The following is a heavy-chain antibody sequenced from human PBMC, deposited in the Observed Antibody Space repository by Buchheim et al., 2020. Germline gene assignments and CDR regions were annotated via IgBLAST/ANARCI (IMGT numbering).Heavy chain of an antibody. CDR2: IYYSGST. Sequence: QLQLQESGPGLVKPSETLSLTCTVSGGSISSYYWSWIRQPPGKGLEWIGYIYYSGSTNYNPSLKSRVTISVDTSKNQFSLKLSSVTAADTAVYYCARHGTRDFWSGYPDNWFDPWGQGTL. CDR1: GGSISSYY. CDR3: ARHGTRDFWSGYPDNWFDP. V-gene: IGHV4-59*01. J-gene: IGHJ5*02. D-gene: IGHD3-3*01.